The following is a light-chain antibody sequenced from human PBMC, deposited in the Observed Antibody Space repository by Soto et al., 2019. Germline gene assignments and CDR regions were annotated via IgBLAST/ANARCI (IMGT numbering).Light chain of an antibody. CDR1: SSDVGSYNL. Sequence: QSALTQPASLSGSPGQSITISCTGTSSDVGSYNLVSWYQQHPGKAPKLMIYEGSKRPSGVSNRFSGSKSGNTASLTISGLQAEDEADYYCCSYAGSSTFFYVFGTGTKVTVL. J-gene: IGLJ1*01. CDR3: CSYAGSSTFFYV. CDR2: EGS. V-gene: IGLV2-23*03.